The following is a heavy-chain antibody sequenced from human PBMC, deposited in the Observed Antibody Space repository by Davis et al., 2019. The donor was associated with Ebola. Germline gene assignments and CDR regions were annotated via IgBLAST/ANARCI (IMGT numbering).Heavy chain of an antibody. V-gene: IGHV4-39*01. D-gene: IGHD4-23*01. Sequence: PSETLSLTCTVSGGSITSPNYYWGWIRQPPGKGLEWIGSIYYSGSTSYNPSLKSRLTISVDTSNSQFSLNLNSVTAADTAVYYCARHRRLRWGLGDFDYWGQGTLVTVSS. CDR1: GGSITSPNYY. CDR3: ARHRRLRWGLGDFDY. J-gene: IGHJ4*02. CDR2: IYYSGST.